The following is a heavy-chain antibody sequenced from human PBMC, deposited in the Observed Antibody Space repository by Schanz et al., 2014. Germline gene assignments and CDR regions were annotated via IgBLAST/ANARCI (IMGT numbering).Heavy chain of an antibody. D-gene: IGHD3-22*01. CDR2: ISAYNGNM. V-gene: IGHV1-18*04. CDR1: GYSFNLFG. J-gene: IGHJ4*02. Sequence: QVQLVQSGAEVQKPGASVMLSCKTSGYSFNLFGVSWVRQAPGQGLEWMGWISAYNGNMNYAPKFQGRVTMTTDTSTSTAYMELRNLRSDDTAVYYCVRDGDERLVVIFDQWGQETLVTVSS. CDR3: VRDGDERLVVIFDQ.